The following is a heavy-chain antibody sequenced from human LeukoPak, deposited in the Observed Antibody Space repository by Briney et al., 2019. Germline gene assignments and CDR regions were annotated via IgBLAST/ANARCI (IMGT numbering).Heavy chain of an antibody. V-gene: IGHV3-23*01. CDR2: ISGSGGST. J-gene: IGHJ4*02. D-gene: IGHD3-22*01. CDR1: GFTFSSYA. CDR3: AKDASYYDSSGYYYY. Sequence: GGSLRLSCAASGFTFSSYAMSWVRQAPGKGLEWVSAISGSGGSTYYADSVKGRFTVSRDNSKNTLYLQMNSLRAEDTAVYYCAKDASYYDSSGYYYYWGQGTLVTVST.